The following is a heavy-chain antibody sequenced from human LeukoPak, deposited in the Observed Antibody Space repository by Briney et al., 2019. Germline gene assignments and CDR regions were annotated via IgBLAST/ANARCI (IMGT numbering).Heavy chain of an antibody. J-gene: IGHJ4*02. CDR3: AREFSD. D-gene: IGHD6-19*01. V-gene: IGHV4-39*07. CDR1: GGSISSSSHY. CDR2: MYYSGST. Sequence: PSETLSLTCTVSGGSISSSSHYWGWIRQPPGKGLEWIGSMYYSGSTNYNPSLKSRVIISADTSKNRFSLKLTSVTAADTAVYYCAREFSDSGQGTLVTVSS.